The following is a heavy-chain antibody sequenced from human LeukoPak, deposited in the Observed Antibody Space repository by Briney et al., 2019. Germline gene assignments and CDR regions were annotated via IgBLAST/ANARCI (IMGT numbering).Heavy chain of an antibody. J-gene: IGHJ5*02. CDR1: GGTFSSYA. CDR2: IIPIFGTA. Sequence: ASVKVSCKASGGTFSSYAISWVRQAPGQGLEWMGGIIPIFGTANYAQKFQGRVTITADESTSTAYMELSSLRSEDTAVYYCARDAGTQKWFDPWGQGTLVTVSS. D-gene: IGHD6-13*01. V-gene: IGHV1-69*13. CDR3: ARDAGTQKWFDP.